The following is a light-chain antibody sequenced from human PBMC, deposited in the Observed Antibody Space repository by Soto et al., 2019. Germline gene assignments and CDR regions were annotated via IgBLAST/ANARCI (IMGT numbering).Light chain of an antibody. Sequence: EIVLTQSPGTLSLSPGERATLSCRASQSVNSLYLAWYQQKPGQAPRLLIYGASSRATGIPDRFSVSGSGTDFALTISRLEPEDFAVYYCQYYSGSQTFGGGTKVEIK. CDR1: QSVNSLY. CDR3: QYYSGSQT. CDR2: GAS. J-gene: IGKJ4*01. V-gene: IGKV3-20*01.